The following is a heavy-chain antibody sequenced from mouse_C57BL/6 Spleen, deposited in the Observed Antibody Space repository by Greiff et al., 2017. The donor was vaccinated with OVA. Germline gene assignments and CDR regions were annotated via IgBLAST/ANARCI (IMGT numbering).Heavy chain of an antibody. CDR3: AFGYDEYYYAMDY. D-gene: IGHD2-2*01. J-gene: IGHJ4*01. CDR1: GFHIKDYY. CDR2: IDPEDGET. V-gene: IGHV14-2*01. Sequence: EVMLVESGAELVKPGASVKLSCTASGFHIKDYYMHWVKQRTEQGLEWIGRIDPEDGETKYAPKFQGKATITADTSSNTAYLQLSSLTSEDTAVYYCAFGYDEYYYAMDYWGQGTSVTVSS.